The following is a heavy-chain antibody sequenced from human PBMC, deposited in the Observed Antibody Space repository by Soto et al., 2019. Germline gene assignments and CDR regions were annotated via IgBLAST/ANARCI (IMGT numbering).Heavy chain of an antibody. CDR2: INHVGGT. V-gene: IGHV4-34*01. Sequence: SSETLSLTCAVYGGFLSESYWTWIRQPPGKGLEWIGEINHVGGTNYNPSLKSRVTMSVDTSQNQFSLRLISVTAADTAMYFCVRIRYQLPSSVLWLDPWGQGTPVTVSS. J-gene: IGHJ5*02. CDR3: VRIRYQLPSSVLWLDP. D-gene: IGHD3-16*01. CDR1: GGFLSESY.